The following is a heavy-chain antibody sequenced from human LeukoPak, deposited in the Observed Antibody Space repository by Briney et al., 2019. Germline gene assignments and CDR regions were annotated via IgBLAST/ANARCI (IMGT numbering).Heavy chain of an antibody. J-gene: IGHJ5*02. Sequence: ASVKVSCKASGGTFSSYAISWVRQAPGQGLEWMGGIIPIFGTANYAQKFQGRVTITADESTSTAYMELSSLRSEDTAVYYCARDGAYYDGSGYPGWFDPWGQGTLVTVSS. CDR1: GGTFSSYA. D-gene: IGHD3-22*01. V-gene: IGHV1-69*13. CDR3: ARDGAYYDGSGYPGWFDP. CDR2: IIPIFGTA.